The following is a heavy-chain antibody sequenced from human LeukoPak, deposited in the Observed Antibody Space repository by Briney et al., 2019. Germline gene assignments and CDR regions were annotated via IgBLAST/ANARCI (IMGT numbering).Heavy chain of an antibody. J-gene: IGHJ4*02. CDR3: AKDPYSGSSRPDY. Sequence: GGSLRLSCAASGFTFSSYAMHWVRQAPGKGLEWVAVISYDGSNKYYADSVKGRFTISRDNSKNTLYLQMNSLRAEDTAVYYCAKDPYSGSSRPDYWGQGTLVTVSS. V-gene: IGHV3-30-3*01. D-gene: IGHD1-26*01. CDR1: GFTFSSYA. CDR2: ISYDGSNK.